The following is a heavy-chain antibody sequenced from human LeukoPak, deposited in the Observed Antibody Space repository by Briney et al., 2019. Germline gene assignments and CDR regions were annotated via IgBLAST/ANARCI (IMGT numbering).Heavy chain of an antibody. D-gene: IGHD1-26*01. CDR2: IKSKSDRGTI. CDR1: GLTFNNAW. V-gene: IGHV3-15*01. CDR3: ATDYGLGKNSGRDFSVDYFDY. J-gene: IGHJ4*02. Sequence: GGSLRLSCVASGLTFNNAWMSWVRQAPGKGLEWVGRIKSKSDRGTIDYAAPVKGRFTISRDDLKNTVYLQMSSLQTEDTAIYYCATDYGLGKNSGRDFSVDYFDYWGQGTLVTVSS.